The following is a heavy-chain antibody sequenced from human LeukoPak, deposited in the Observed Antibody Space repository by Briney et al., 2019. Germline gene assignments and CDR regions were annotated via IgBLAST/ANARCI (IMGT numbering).Heavy chain of an antibody. D-gene: IGHD1-26*01. Sequence: ASVKVSCKASGYTFTSYYMHWERQAPGQGLEWMGIINPSGGSTSYAQKFQGRVTMTEDTSTDTAYMELSSLRSEDTAVYYCATTWGRYSGSYHYWGQGTLVTVSS. V-gene: IGHV1-46*01. J-gene: IGHJ4*02. CDR3: ATTWGRYSGSYHY. CDR2: INPSGGST. CDR1: GYTFTSYY.